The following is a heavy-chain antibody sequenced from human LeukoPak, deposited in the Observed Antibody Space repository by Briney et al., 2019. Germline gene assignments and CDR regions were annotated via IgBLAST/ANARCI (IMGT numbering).Heavy chain of an antibody. CDR1: GYTFTGYY. CDR3: ARVSPRSYYYDSSGYCGY. Sequence: ASVKVSCKASGYTFTGYYMLWVRQAPGQGLEWMGWINPNSGGTNYAQKFQGRVTMTRDTSISTAYMELSRLRSDDTAVYYCARVSPRSYYYDSSGYCGYWGQGTLVTVSS. CDR2: INPNSGGT. V-gene: IGHV1-2*02. J-gene: IGHJ4*02. D-gene: IGHD3-22*01.